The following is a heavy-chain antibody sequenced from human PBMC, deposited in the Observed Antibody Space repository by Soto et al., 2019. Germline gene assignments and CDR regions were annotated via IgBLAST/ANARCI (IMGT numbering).Heavy chain of an antibody. Sequence: QVQLVQSGAEVKKPGSSVKVSCKASGGTFSSYAISWVRQAPGQGLEWMGGIIPIFGTANYAQKFQGRVTIXGXEPXSTAYMELSSLRSEDTAVYYCASSVAKYYYYGMDVWGQGTTVTVSS. CDR3: ASSVAKYYYYGMDV. CDR1: GGTFSSYA. CDR2: IIPIFGTA. J-gene: IGHJ6*02. V-gene: IGHV1-69*12. D-gene: IGHD5-12*01.